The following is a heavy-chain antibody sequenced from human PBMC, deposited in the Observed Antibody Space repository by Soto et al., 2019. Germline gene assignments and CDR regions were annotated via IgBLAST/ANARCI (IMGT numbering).Heavy chain of an antibody. CDR3: ARRIVATETFDY. CDR1: GYTFRSYA. J-gene: IGHJ4*02. CDR2: INAGNGNT. V-gene: IGHV1-3*01. Sequence: ASVKVSCKASGYTFRSYAIHWVRQAPGQRLEWMGWINAGNGNTKYSQKFQGRVTITRDTSASTAYMELSSLRSEDTAVYYCARRIVATETFDYWGQGTLVTVSS. D-gene: IGHD5-12*01.